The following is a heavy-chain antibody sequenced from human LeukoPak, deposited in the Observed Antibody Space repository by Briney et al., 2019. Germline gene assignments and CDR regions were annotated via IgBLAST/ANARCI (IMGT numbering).Heavy chain of an antibody. CDR1: GLTFSSYA. J-gene: IGHJ4*02. V-gene: IGHV3-23*01. D-gene: IGHD1-26*01. Sequence: GGSLRLSCAASGLTFSSYAMSWVRQAPGKGLEWVSIISGSGGTTYYADSVKGRFNISRDNPKNTLYLQMNSLRAEDTAVYYCAKELSGSYYGPPYLDYWGQGTLLTVSS. CDR3: AKELSGSYYGPPYLDY. CDR2: ISGSGGTT.